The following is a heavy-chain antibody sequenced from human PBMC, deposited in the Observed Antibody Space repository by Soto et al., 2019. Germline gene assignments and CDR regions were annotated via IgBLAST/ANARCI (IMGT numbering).Heavy chain of an antibody. CDR1: GFTFSSYA. V-gene: IGHV3-23*01. J-gene: IGHJ3*02. Sequence: GGSLRLSCTASGFTFSSYAMSWVRQAPGKGLEWVSAISGSGGSTYYTDSVKGRFTISRDNSKNTLYLQMNSLRAKDTAVYYCAKDQDIVVVPAAIWGAFDIWGQGTMVTVSS. D-gene: IGHD2-2*01. CDR3: AKDQDIVVVPAAIWGAFDI. CDR2: ISGSGGST.